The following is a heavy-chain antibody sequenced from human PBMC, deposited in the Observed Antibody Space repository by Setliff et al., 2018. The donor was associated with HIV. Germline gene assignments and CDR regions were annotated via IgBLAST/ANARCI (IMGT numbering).Heavy chain of an antibody. Sequence: PSETLSLTCAVYGESFNTYFWSWIRQPPGKGLEWIGQINHSGSTNYNPSLRSRVTISIGTSKNQFSLKLSSVTATDTAIYYCARGVGIGGNWFDPWGQGIMVTVSS. CDR3: ARGVGIGGNWFDP. CDR2: INHSGST. V-gene: IGHV4-34*01. D-gene: IGHD2-15*01. CDR1: GESFNTYF. J-gene: IGHJ5*02.